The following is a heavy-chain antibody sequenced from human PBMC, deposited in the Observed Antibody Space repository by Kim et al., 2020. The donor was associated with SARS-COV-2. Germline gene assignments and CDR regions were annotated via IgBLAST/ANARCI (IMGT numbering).Heavy chain of an antibody. CDR1: GGSFSGYY. V-gene: IGHV4-34*01. J-gene: IGHJ6*02. CDR2: INHSGST. CDR3: ARVRRVTVLPGYYYYGMDV. Sequence: SETLSLTCAVYGGSFSGYYWSWIRQPPGKGLEWIGEINHSGSTNYNPSLKSRVTISVDTSKNQFSLKLSSVTAADTAVYYCARVRRVTVLPGYYYYGMDVWGQGTTVTVSS. D-gene: IGHD3-10*01.